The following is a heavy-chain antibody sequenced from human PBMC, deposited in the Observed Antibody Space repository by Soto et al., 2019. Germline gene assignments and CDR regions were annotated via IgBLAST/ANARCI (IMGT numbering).Heavy chain of an antibody. V-gene: IGHV1-18*01. D-gene: IGHD2-2*01. Sequence: ASVKVSCKASGGTFNIYAISWVRQAPGQPLEWLGWISLYSDGTNYAQKFQGRVSMTTDTSTTTAYMELRSLRSDDTAVYYCARVVPGAEAWFGPWGQGTLVTVSS. J-gene: IGHJ5*02. CDR2: ISLYSDGT. CDR1: GGTFNIYA. CDR3: ARVVPGAEAWFGP.